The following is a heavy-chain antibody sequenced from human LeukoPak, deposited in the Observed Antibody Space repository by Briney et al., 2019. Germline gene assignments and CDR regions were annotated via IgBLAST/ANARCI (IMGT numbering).Heavy chain of an antibody. CDR1: GGSISSYY. J-gene: IGHJ5*02. CDR2: IYYSGST. CDR3: ARLGITNTIRGDWFDP. Sequence: SETLSLTCTVSGGSISSYYWSWIRQPPGKGLEWIGYIYYSGSTNYNPSLKSRVTISVDTSKNQFSLKPSSVTAADTAVYYCARLGITNTIRGDWFDPWGQGTLVTVSS. V-gene: IGHV4-59*08. D-gene: IGHD3-3*01.